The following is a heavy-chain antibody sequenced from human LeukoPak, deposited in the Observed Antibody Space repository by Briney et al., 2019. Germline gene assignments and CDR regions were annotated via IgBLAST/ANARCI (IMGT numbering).Heavy chain of an antibody. D-gene: IGHD2/OR15-2a*01. V-gene: IGHV3-53*01. Sequence: PGGSLRLSCAASGFTVSSNYMSWVRQAPGKGLEWVSVIYSGGSTYYADSVKGRFTISRDNSKNTLYLQMSSLRAEDTAVYYCARDILSQGPDAIDIWGQGTMVTVSS. CDR3: ARDILSQGPDAIDI. CDR2: IYSGGST. J-gene: IGHJ3*02. CDR1: GFTVSSNY.